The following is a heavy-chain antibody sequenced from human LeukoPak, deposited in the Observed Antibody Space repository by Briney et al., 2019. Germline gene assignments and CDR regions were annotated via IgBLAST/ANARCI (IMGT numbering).Heavy chain of an antibody. V-gene: IGHV3-7*01. Sequence: PGGSLRLSCAASGFTFSSYGMRWVRQAPGKGLEWVANIKQDGSEKYYVDSVKGRFTISRDNAKNSLYLQMNSLRAEDTAVYYCARRNAIAVADVYYFDYWGQGTLVTVSS. CDR3: ARRNAIAVADVYYFDY. D-gene: IGHD6-19*01. CDR1: GFTFSSYG. CDR2: IKQDGSEK. J-gene: IGHJ4*02.